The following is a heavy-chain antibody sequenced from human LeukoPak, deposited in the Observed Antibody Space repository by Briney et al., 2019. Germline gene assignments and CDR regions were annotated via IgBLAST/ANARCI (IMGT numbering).Heavy chain of an antibody. V-gene: IGHV3-21*01. CDR3: ARVVCSGCGDWFDP. Sequence: GGSLRLSCAASGFTFSSYSMNWVRQAPGKGLEWVSSISSNSSYIYYADSVKGRFTISRDNAKNSLYLQMNSLRAEDTAVYYCARVVCSGCGDWFDPWGQGTLVTVSS. J-gene: IGHJ5*02. CDR1: GFTFSSYS. CDR2: ISSNSSYI. D-gene: IGHD5/OR15-5a*01.